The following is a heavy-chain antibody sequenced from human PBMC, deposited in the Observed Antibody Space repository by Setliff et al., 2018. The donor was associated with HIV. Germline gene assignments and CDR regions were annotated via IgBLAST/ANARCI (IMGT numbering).Heavy chain of an antibody. CDR3: AGSRGYFVQAD. CDR2: IHQDGGEK. J-gene: IGHJ4*02. D-gene: IGHD1-1*01. Sequence: GGSLRLSCAASGFTFSTYSMNWVRLAPGRGLEWVANIHQDGGEKYYVDSVKGRFFISRDNTRNLLYLEMRSLRAEDTAVYYCAGSRGYFVQADWGQGTLVTVSS. V-gene: IGHV3-7*01. CDR1: GFTFSTYS.